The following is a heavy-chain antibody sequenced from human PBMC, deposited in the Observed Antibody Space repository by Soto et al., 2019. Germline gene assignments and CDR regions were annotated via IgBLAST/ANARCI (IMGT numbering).Heavy chain of an antibody. CDR2: IYYTGRP. D-gene: IGHD1-26*01. CDR1: GGSISSSNYY. Sequence: PSETQSLTCTVSGGSISSSNYYWGWIRQPPGKGLVWIGSIYYTGRPYYTPSLRSRVTRSVDTSKNQCSLKLSNVTGAVSAVYYCARLKIGNFDYWVQGTLVTVSS. CDR3: ARLKIGNFDY. J-gene: IGHJ4*02. V-gene: IGHV4-39*01.